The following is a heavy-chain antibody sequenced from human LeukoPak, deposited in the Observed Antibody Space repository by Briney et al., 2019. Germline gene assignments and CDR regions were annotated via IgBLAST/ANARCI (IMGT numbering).Heavy chain of an antibody. D-gene: IGHD2-8*01. CDR3: ATGSNAVPASGFDY. CDR1: GFTFSSYG. Sequence: PGGSLRLSCAASGFTFSSYGMHWVRQAPGKGLEWVAVIWYDGSNKYYADSVKGRFTISRDNSKNTLYLQMNSLRAEDTAVYYCATGSNAVPASGFDYWGQGTLVTVSS. CDR2: IWYDGSNK. V-gene: IGHV3-33*01. J-gene: IGHJ4*02.